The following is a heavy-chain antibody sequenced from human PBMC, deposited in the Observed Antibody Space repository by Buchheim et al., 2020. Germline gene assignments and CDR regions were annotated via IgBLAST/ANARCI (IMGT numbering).Heavy chain of an antibody. D-gene: IGHD3-3*01. J-gene: IGHJ6*02. Sequence: QVQLVESGGGVVQPGRSLRLSCAASGFTFSSYGMHWVRQAPGKGLEWVAVIWYDGSNKYYADSVKGRFTISRDNSKNTLYLQMNSLRAEDTAVYYCARTYYDFWSGYYYYYYYYYGMDVWGQGTT. V-gene: IGHV3-33*01. CDR1: GFTFSSYG. CDR2: IWYDGSNK. CDR3: ARTYYDFWSGYYYYYYYYYGMDV.